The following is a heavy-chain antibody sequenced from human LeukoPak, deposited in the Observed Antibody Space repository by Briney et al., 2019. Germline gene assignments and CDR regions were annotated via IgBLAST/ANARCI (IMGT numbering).Heavy chain of an antibody. CDR1: GFTFSSYG. D-gene: IGHD3-10*01. Sequence: GSLRLSCAASGFTFSSYGMHWVRQAPGKGLEWVAFIRYDGSNKYYADSVKGRFTISRDNSKNTLYLQMNSLRAEDTAVYYCAKDQSALWFGESTFDYWGQGTLVTVSS. V-gene: IGHV3-30*02. CDR2: IRYDGSNK. CDR3: AKDQSALWFGESTFDY. J-gene: IGHJ4*02.